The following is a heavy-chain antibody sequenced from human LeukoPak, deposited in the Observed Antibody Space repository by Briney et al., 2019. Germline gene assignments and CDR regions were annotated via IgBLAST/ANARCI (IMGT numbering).Heavy chain of an antibody. D-gene: IGHD2-15*01. Sequence: PSETLSLTCTVSGGSISSRTYFWGWIRQPPGKGLEWIGNIYYSSWSTYYNLSLKSRVTISVDTSKNQFSLKLSSVTAADTAVYYCASQVYCSAGSCYSNFWGQGTLVTVSS. J-gene: IGHJ4*02. V-gene: IGHV4-39*01. CDR3: ASQVYCSAGSCYSNF. CDR2: IYYSSWST. CDR1: GGSISSRTYF.